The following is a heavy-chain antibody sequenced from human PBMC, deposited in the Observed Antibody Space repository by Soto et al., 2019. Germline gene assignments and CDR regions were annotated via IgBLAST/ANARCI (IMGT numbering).Heavy chain of an antibody. Sequence: QVQLVESGGVVVQPGRSLRLSCAASGFTFSSYGMHWVRQAPGKGLEWVAVISNDGSNKYYADSVKGRFTISRDKSKNTLYLQMNSLRAEDTAVYYCAKEWVDDSSGWAFDYWGQGTLVTVSS. V-gene: IGHV3-30*18. CDR1: GFTFSSYG. CDR3: AKEWVDDSSGWAFDY. CDR2: ISNDGSNK. D-gene: IGHD3-22*01. J-gene: IGHJ4*02.